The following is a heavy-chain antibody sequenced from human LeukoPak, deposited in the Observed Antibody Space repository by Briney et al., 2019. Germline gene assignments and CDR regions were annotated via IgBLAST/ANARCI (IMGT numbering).Heavy chain of an antibody. CDR2: ICASDGGT. V-gene: IGHV3-23*01. D-gene: IGHD6-19*01. Sequence: GGSLRLSCAASGFTFSNSAMNWVRQAPGRGLEWVSVICASDGGTYYAVSVKGRFTISRDNSKNTLYLQMNSLRAEDTAVYYCANAIHSKAVALPFDYWGQGTLVTVSS. CDR1: GFTFSNSA. J-gene: IGHJ4*02. CDR3: ANAIHSKAVALPFDY.